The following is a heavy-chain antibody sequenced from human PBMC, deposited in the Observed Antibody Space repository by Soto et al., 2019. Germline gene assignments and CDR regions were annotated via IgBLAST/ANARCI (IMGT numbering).Heavy chain of an antibody. J-gene: IGHJ4*02. Sequence: VASVKVSCKTSGYTFNTYGITWVRQAPGQGLEWMGWISGYNGNTHYAQKFQGRVSMTTDTSTTTAYMDLRTLRSDDAAVYYCARALYRGSHPNFDYWGQGTLVTVSS. D-gene: IGHD1-26*01. CDR3: ARALYRGSHPNFDY. CDR1: GYTFNTYG. CDR2: ISGYNGNT. V-gene: IGHV1-18*01.